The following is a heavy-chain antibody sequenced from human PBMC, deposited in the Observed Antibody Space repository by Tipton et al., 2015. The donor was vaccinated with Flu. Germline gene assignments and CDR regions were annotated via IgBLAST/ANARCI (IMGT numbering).Heavy chain of an antibody. Sequence: GSLRLSCAAASGFTFSSYWMTWVRQAPGKGLEWVANIKQDGSVKYYVDSVKGRFTISRDNAKNSVYLQMSSLRGEDMAVYYCVRGIASAASTWGQGTMVTVSS. J-gene: IGHJ3*01. D-gene: IGHD6-13*01. CDR3: VRGIASAAST. CDR1: GFTFSSYW. CDR2: IKQDGSVK. V-gene: IGHV3-7*03.